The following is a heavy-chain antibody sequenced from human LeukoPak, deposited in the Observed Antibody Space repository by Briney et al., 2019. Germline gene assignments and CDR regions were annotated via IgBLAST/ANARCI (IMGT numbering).Heavy chain of an antibody. D-gene: IGHD1-26*01. V-gene: IGHV1-18*01. Sequence: GASVKVSCKASGYTFNSYGITWVRQAPGQGLEWMGWINTYNSNTNYAQKLQGRVTMTRDQFTSTVYVELRSLRSDDTAVYYCARGWENDYWGQGSLVTVSS. CDR2: INTYNSNT. CDR3: ARGWENDY. J-gene: IGHJ4*02. CDR1: GYTFNSYG.